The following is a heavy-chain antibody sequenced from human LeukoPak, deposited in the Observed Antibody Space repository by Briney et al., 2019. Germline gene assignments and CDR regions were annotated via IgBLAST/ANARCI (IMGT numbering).Heavy chain of an antibody. D-gene: IGHD6-13*01. CDR2: IYYSGST. CDR3: ARCPTIAAAGGWFDP. J-gene: IGHJ5*02. Sequence: SETLSLTCTVSGGSISSYYWSWIRQPPGKGLEWIGYIYYSGSTNYNPSLKSRVTISVDTSKNQFSLKLSSVTAADTAVYYCARCPTIAAAGGWFDPWGQGTLVTVSS. CDR1: GGSISSYY. V-gene: IGHV4-59*08.